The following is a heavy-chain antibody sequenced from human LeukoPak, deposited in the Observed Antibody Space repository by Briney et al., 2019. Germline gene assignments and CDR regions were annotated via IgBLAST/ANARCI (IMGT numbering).Heavy chain of an antibody. CDR3: AGPMGPAAIFGFDY. CDR1: GFTLSSYE. D-gene: IGHD2-2*01. CDR2: IDYSGGST. J-gene: IGHJ4*02. V-gene: IGHV3-21*01. Sequence: GGSLRLSCTASGFTLSSYEMSWIRQAPGKGLEWVSSIDYSGGSTYYADSVKGRFTISRDNAKNSLYLQMNSLRAEDTAVYYCAGPMGPAAIFGFDYWGQGTLVTVSS.